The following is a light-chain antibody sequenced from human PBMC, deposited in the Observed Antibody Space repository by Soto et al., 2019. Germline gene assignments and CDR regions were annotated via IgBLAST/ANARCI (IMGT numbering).Light chain of an antibody. V-gene: IGKV3-20*01. CDR2: GAS. J-gene: IGKJ4*01. CDR3: HQYDTSPLT. CDR1: QSVSSSY. Sequence: EIVLTQSPGTLSLSPGERATLSCRASQSVSSSYLAWYQQKPGQAPRLLIYGASSRATGIPDRFSGSGSGTDFTLTISRLEPEDFAVYYCHQYDTSPLTFGGGTKVVI.